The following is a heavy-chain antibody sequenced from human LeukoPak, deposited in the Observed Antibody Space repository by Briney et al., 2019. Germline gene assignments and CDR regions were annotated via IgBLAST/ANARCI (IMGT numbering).Heavy chain of an antibody. V-gene: IGHV4-4*07. Sequence: SETLSLTCTVSGGSISTYYWNWIRQPAGKGLEWIGHIYTSGSTNYNPSLKSRVTMSVDTPKNQFSLKLSSVTAADTAVYYCARGLTGNRFDPWGQGTLVTVPS. CDR2: IYTSGST. D-gene: IGHD1-20*01. CDR1: GGSISTYY. J-gene: IGHJ5*02. CDR3: ARGLTGNRFDP.